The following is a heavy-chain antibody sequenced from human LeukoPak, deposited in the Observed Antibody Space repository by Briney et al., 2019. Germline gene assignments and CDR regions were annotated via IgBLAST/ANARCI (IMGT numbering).Heavy chain of an antibody. CDR2: IYTSGST. CDR3: ARVPSGSYNQYDY. J-gene: IGHJ4*02. Sequence: PSETLSLTCTVSGGSISTHYWTWIRQPAGKGPEWIGRIYTSGSTNYNPSLGSRVTMSVDTFKNQFSLRLTSVTAADTAMYYCARVPSGSYNQYDYWGQGTLVTVSS. CDR1: GGSISTHY. D-gene: IGHD1-26*01. V-gene: IGHV4-4*07.